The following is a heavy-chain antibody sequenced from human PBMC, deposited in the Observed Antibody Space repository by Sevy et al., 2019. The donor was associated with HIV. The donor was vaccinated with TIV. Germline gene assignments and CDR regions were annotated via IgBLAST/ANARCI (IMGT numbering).Heavy chain of an antibody. CDR3: ARVIALADSY. CDR1: GFTFSIYW. J-gene: IGHJ4*02. V-gene: IGHV3-7*01. CDR2: IKPDGSKK. D-gene: IGHD6-13*01. Sequence: GGSLRLSCAASGFTFSIYWMTWVRQAPGKGLEWVANIKPDGSKKYYVDSVKGRFTISRDNAENSLYLQMNSLRAEDTAVYYCARVIALADSYWGQGTQVTVSS.